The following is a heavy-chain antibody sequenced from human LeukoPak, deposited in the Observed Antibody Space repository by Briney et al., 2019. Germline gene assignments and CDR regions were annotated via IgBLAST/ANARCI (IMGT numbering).Heavy chain of an antibody. J-gene: IGHJ4*02. Sequence: SETLSLTCTISGGSVSDYYWSWIRQSPGKGLEWIGYIYHTGSTSYSPSLKSRVTISADTSQNQFSLKLSSVTAADVAVYYCASRKLGNDYWGQGTLVTVSS. CDR1: GGSVSDYY. CDR3: ASRKLGNDY. V-gene: IGHV4-59*02. D-gene: IGHD7-27*01. CDR2: IYHTGST.